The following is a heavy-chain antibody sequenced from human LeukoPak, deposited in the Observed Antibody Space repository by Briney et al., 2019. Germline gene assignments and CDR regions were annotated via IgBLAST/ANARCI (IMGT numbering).Heavy chain of an antibody. CDR1: GFIVSSSY. V-gene: IGHV3-53*01. Sequence: GGSLRLSCAVSGFIVSSSYISWVRQAPGKGLEWVSAIYSGGTTYYADSVKGRFTISRDNAKNSLYLQMNSLRDEDTAVYYCARESAIFVSFDYWGQGTLVTVSS. J-gene: IGHJ4*02. CDR2: IYSGGTT. D-gene: IGHD3-3*01. CDR3: ARESAIFVSFDY.